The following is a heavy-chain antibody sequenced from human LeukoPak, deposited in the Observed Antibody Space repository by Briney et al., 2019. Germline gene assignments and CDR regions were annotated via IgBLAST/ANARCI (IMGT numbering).Heavy chain of an antibody. CDR2: IYSGGST. Sequence: GGSLRLSCAASKFTVSSKYMSWVRQAPGKGLEWVSVIYSGGSTHYADSVKGRFTISRDNSKNTLYLQMNSLRAEDTAVYYCVRDFRFLEDYWGQGTLVTVSS. V-gene: IGHV3-66*01. CDR3: VRDFRFLEDY. J-gene: IGHJ4*02. CDR1: KFTVSSKY. D-gene: IGHD3-3*01.